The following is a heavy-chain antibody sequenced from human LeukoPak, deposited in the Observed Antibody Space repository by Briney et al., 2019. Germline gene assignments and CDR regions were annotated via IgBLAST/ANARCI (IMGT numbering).Heavy chain of an antibody. CDR3: ARRGCSSTSCGYMDV. V-gene: IGHV1-18*01. J-gene: IGHJ6*03. CDR1: GYTFTSYG. CDR2: ISAYNGIT. Sequence: ASVKVSCKASGYTFTSYGISWVRQAPGQGLEWMGWISAYNGITNYAQKLQGRVTMTTDTSTSTAYTELRSLRSDDTAVYYCARRGCSSTSCGYMDVWGKGTTVTVSS. D-gene: IGHD2-2*01.